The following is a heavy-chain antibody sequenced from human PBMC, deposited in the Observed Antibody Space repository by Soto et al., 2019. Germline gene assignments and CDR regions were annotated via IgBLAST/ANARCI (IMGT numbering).Heavy chain of an antibody. Sequence: GGARRLSCAASGCTFDDCTLLWGRQAPGKGLEWVSLISWDGGSTYYADSVKGRFTISRDNSKNSLYLQMNSLRTEDTALYYCAKGQYYYGSGSYHFPMDVWGQGT. CDR3: AKGQYYYGSGSYHFPMDV. CDR2: ISWDGGST. V-gene: IGHV3-43*01. CDR1: GCTFDDCT. J-gene: IGHJ6*02. D-gene: IGHD3-10*01.